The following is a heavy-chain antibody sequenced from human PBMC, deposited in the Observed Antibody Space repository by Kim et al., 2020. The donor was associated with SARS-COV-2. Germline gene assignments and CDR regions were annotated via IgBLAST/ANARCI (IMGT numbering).Heavy chain of an antibody. CDR3: ARDGQQLGLSDAFDI. D-gene: IGHD6-13*01. CDR1: GGPISSYY. CDR2: IYYSGST. J-gene: IGHJ3*02. V-gene: IGHV4-59*01. Sequence: SETLSLTCTVSGGPISSYYWSWIRQPPGKGLEWIGYIYYSGSTNYNPSLKSRVTISVDTSKNQFSLKLSSVTAADTAVYYCARDGQQLGLSDAFDIWGQGTMVTVSS.